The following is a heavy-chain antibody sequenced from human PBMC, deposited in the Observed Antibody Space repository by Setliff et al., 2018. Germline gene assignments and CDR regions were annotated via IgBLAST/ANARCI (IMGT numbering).Heavy chain of an antibody. Sequence: ASVKVSCKASGYTFTGYYMHWVRQAPGQGLEWMGWINPNSGGTNYAQKFQGWVTMTRDTSISTAYMELSSLRSEDTAVYYCAREGYYDILTGYPGPLYGMDVWGQGTTVTVSS. J-gene: IGHJ6*02. CDR2: INPNSGGT. V-gene: IGHV1-2*04. CDR1: GYTFTGYY. D-gene: IGHD3-9*01. CDR3: AREGYYDILTGYPGPLYGMDV.